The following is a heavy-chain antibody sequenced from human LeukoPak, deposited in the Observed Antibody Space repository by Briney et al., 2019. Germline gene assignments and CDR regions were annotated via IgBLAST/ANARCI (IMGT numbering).Heavy chain of an antibody. D-gene: IGHD2-2*01. CDR1: GFTFSSYA. V-gene: IGHV3-23*01. CDR3: ASGGYCSSTSCAALY. J-gene: IGHJ4*02. CDR2: ISGSGGSI. Sequence: GGSLRLSCAASGFTFSSYAMSWVRQAPGKGLECVSAISGSGGSIYYADSVKGRFTISRDNSKNTLYLQMNSLRAEDTAVYYCASGGYCSSTSCAALYWGQGTLVTVSS.